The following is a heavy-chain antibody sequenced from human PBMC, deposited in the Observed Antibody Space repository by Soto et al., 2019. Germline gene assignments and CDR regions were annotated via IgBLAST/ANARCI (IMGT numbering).Heavy chain of an antibody. CDR2: ISSSGYI. Sequence: WGSLRLSCAASGFNFDSYTISCVRHAPWKRLEWLSSISSSGYIFSTDSVRGRFTISRDNAKNSVYLQINSLRAEDTAVYFCARDCSGGSCYPGMDVWGQGTTVTVSS. V-gene: IGHV3-21*01. J-gene: IGHJ6*02. D-gene: IGHD2-15*01. CDR1: GFNFDSYT. CDR3: ARDCSGGSCYPGMDV.